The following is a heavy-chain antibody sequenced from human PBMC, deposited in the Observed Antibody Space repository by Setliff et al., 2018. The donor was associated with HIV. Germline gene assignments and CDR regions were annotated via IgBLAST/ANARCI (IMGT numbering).Heavy chain of an antibody. CDR1: GYIFTNYA. Sequence: ASVKVSCKASGYIFTNYAIHWVRQAPGQRLEWMGGFNAGNLNTKYSQKFQGRVTFTGDTSASTTCMELSSLRSEDTAVYYCAREEMSMWLPEYFFDFWGQGTLVTVPQ. J-gene: IGHJ4*02. CDR3: AREEMSMWLPEYFFDF. CDR2: FNAGNLNT. V-gene: IGHV1-3*01. D-gene: IGHD5-12*01.